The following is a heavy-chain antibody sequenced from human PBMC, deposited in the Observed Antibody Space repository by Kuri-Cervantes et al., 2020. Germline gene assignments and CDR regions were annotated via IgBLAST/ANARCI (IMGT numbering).Heavy chain of an antibody. Sequence: GGSLRLSCAASGFTFSSYWMHWVRQAPGKGLEWVSYISSSSSSTIYYADSVKGRFTISRDNAKNSLYLQMNSLRDEDTAVYYCARVGPLYCSGGSCYWGYFDYWGQGTLVTVSS. CDR2: ISSSSSSTI. CDR1: GFTFSSYW. J-gene: IGHJ4*02. CDR3: ARVGPLYCSGGSCYWGYFDY. V-gene: IGHV3-48*02. D-gene: IGHD2-15*01.